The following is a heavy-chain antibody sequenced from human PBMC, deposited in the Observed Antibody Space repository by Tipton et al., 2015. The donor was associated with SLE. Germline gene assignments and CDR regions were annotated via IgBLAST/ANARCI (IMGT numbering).Heavy chain of an antibody. D-gene: IGHD1-1*01. V-gene: IGHV3-53*05. CDR3: ARSRGTPSYYGLDV. Sequence: SLRLSCAASGFTISTNYMSWVRQAPGKGLEWVSLVYSGGNTFYADSVKGRFTISRDKSNNTLYLQLSSLRAGDTAVYYCARSRGTPSYYGLDVWGQGP. CDR1: GFTISTNY. J-gene: IGHJ6*02. CDR2: VYSGGNT.